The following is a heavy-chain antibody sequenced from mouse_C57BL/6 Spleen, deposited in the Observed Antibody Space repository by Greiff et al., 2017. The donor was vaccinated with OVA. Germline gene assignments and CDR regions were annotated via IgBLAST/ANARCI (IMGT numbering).Heavy chain of an antibody. CDR1: GFTFSSYA. CDR3: AREDMVRYYFDY. CDR2: ISDGGSYT. D-gene: IGHD2-1*01. Sequence: DVKLVESGGGLVKPGGSLKLSCAASGFTFSSYAMSWVRQTPEKRLEWVATISDGGSYTYYPDNVKGRFTISRDNAKNNLYLQMSHLKSEDTAMYYCAREDMVRYYFDYWGQGTTLTVSS. V-gene: IGHV5-4*01. J-gene: IGHJ2*01.